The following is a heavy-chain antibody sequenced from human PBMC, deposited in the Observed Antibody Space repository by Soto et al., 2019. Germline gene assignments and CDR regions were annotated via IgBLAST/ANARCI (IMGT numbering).Heavy chain of an antibody. V-gene: IGHV3-9*01. D-gene: IGHD2-15*01. CDR3: AKDHHCSGGSCYSPSPIYYYMDV. J-gene: IGHJ6*03. CDR1: GFTFDDYA. Sequence: GGSLRLSCAASGFTFDDYAMHWVRQAPGKGLEWVSGISWNSGSIGYADSVKGRFTISRDNSKNSLYLQMNSLRAEDTALYYCAKDHHCSGGSCYSPSPIYYYMDVWGKGTTVTVSS. CDR2: ISWNSGSI.